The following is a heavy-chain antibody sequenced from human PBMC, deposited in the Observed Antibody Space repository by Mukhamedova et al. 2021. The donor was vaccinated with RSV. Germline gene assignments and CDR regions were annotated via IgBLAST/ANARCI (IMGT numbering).Heavy chain of an antibody. D-gene: IGHD2-2*01. CDR2: GTA. J-gene: IGHJ5*02. CDR3: ARDGFCDSTSCYPWLAP. Sequence: GTANYNPSLKSRVTISVDSSKKQFSLKLKSVTAADTAVYYCARDGFCDSTSCYPWLAPWGQGTLVTVSS. V-gene: IGHV4-61*02.